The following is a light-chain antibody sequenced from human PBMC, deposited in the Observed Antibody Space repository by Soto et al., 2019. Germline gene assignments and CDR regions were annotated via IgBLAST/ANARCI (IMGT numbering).Light chain of an antibody. J-gene: IGKJ2*01. V-gene: IGKV1-5*01. CDR2: DAS. CDR3: QQYNSYTYI. CDR1: QSISTW. Sequence: DIQMAQSPSTLSASVGDRVTITCRASQSISTWLAWYQQKPGKAPNLLIYDASSLESGVPSRFSGSGSGTEFTLTISSLQPDDSATYYCQQYNSYTYIFGQGTKLEIQ.